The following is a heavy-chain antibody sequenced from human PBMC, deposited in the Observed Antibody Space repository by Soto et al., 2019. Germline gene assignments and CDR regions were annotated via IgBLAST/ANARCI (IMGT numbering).Heavy chain of an antibody. V-gene: IGHV3-66*01. D-gene: IGHD6-13*01. CDR3: ARDGAAAGTGFYYYYYMDV. Sequence: GGSLRLSCAASGFTVSSNYMSWVRQAPGKGLEWVSVIYSGGSTYYADSVKGRFTISRDNSKNTLYLQMNSLRAEDTAVYYCARDGAAAGTGFYYYYYMDVWGKGTTVTVSS. CDR2: IYSGGST. CDR1: GFTVSSNY. J-gene: IGHJ6*03.